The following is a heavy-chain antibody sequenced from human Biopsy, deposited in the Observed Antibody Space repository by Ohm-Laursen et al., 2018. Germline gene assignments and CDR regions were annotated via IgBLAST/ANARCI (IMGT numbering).Heavy chain of an antibody. Sequence: NVSCKASGYTFTGQYLHWGPQVPGQGLEWMGWINPPSGTTKFAQDFQVRVTLTRHTSITTAYLELRRLRSDDTAVYYCAKGQDLRGGAEYFQHRGQGALVTLSS. CDR2: INPPSGTT. V-gene: IGHV1-2*02. D-gene: IGHD2-15*01. CDR1: GYTFTGQY. J-gene: IGHJ1*01. CDR3: AKGQDLRGGAEYFQH.